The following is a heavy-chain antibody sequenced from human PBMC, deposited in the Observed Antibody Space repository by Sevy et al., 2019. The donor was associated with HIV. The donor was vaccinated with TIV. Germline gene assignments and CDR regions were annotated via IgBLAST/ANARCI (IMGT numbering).Heavy chain of an antibody. V-gene: IGHV3-9*03. J-gene: IGHJ4*02. Sequence: GGSLRLSCAASGFTFDNYGMHWVRQAPGKGLEWVSGISWNSATIVYADSAKGRFTISRDNARNSLYLQMNSLRVEDMAFYYGAKGAGSSLLSAIGYWGQGTLVTVSS. D-gene: IGHD2-15*01. CDR2: ISWNSATI. CDR1: GFTFDNYG. CDR3: AKGAGSSLLSAIGY.